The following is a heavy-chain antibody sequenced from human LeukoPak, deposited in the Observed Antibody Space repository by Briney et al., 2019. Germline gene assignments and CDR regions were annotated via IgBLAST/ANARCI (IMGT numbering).Heavy chain of an antibody. J-gene: IGHJ6*03. D-gene: IGHD4/OR15-4a*01. V-gene: IGHV4-34*01. CDR2: INHSGST. CDR3: AREGGARTGYYYYYYMDV. CDR1: GGSFSGYY. Sequence: SETLSLTCAVYGGSFSGYYWSWIRQPPGKGLDWIGEINHSGSTNYNPSLKSRVTISVDTSKNQFSLKLSSVTAADTAVYYCAREGGARTGYYYYYYMDVWGKGTMVTVSS.